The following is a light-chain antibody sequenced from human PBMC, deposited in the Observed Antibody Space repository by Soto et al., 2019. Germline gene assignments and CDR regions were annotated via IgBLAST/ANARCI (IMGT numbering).Light chain of an antibody. CDR2: DTS. Sequence: QAVVTQEPSLTVSPGGTVTLTCGSSTGAVTSNHHPYWFQQKAGQAPRTLIYDTSNKHSWTPARFSGSLLGDKAALTLSGAQPEDEAQYSCLLSDNAARVLGGGTQVTVL. CDR1: TGAVTSNHH. CDR3: LLSDNAARV. J-gene: IGLJ7*01. V-gene: IGLV7-46*01.